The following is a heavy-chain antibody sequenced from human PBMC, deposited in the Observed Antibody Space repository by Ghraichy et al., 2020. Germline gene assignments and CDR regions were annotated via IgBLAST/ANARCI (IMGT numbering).Heavy chain of an antibody. CDR1: GGSFSGYY. CDR3: ASFWETAMVNY. D-gene: IGHD5-18*01. Sequence: GSLSLTCAVYGGSFSGYYWSWIRQPPGKGLEWIGEINHSGSTNYNPSLKSRVTISVDTSKNQFSLKLSSVTAADTAVYYCASFWETAMVNYWGQGTLVTVSS. CDR2: INHSGST. V-gene: IGHV4-34*01. J-gene: IGHJ4*02.